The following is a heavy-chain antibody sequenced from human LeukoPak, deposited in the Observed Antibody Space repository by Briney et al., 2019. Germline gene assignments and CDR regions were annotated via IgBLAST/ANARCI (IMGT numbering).Heavy chain of an antibody. CDR3: ARQSGSPRDAFDI. CDR1: GYTFTGYY. J-gene: IGHJ3*02. CDR2: INPNSGGT. V-gene: IGHV1-2*02. Sequence: ASVTVSCKASGYTFTGYYIQWVRQALGKGFGGMGWINPNSGGTNYAQRFQGRVTMTRDTSISTAYMELSRLRSDDTAVYYCARQSGSPRDAFDIWGQGTMVTVSS.